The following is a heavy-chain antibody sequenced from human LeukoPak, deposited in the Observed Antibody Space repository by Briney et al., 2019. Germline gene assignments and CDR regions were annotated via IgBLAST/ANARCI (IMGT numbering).Heavy chain of an antibody. Sequence: PSETLSLTCAVYGGSFSGFYWSWIRQPPGKGLEWIGDINHSGGTNYIPSLKSRVTISVDTSKNQFSLKMTSVTAADTAMYYCARDTALWTFDIWGQGTMVTVSS. D-gene: IGHD2-21*02. CDR3: ARDTALWTFDI. CDR1: GGSFSGFY. J-gene: IGHJ3*02. CDR2: INHSGGT. V-gene: IGHV4-34*01.